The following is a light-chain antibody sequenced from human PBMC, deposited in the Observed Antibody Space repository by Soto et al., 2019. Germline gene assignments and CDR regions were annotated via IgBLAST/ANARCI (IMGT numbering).Light chain of an antibody. V-gene: IGKV3-20*01. Sequence: IVLTQSPGTLSLSPGERTTLSCRASQSISRYLAGYQQKPGQGPRLLIYGASSRATGTPDRFSGSGSGTDFTLTINRLEPEDFALYYCQQYGSSHPTFGQGTKVEI. CDR2: GAS. CDR1: QSISRY. J-gene: IGKJ1*01. CDR3: QQYGSSHPT.